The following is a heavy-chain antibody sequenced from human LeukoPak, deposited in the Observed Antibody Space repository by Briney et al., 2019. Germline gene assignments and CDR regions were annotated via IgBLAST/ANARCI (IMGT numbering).Heavy chain of an antibody. CDR2: INPNSGGT. Sequence: ASVKVSCKASRYTFTCYYMQWVRQAPGTGLKWMGRINPNSGGTNYAQKFQGRVTMTRDTSISTAYMELSRLRSDDTAVYYCARGLGTYDYVWGSYRSDAFDIWGQGTMVTVSS. V-gene: IGHV1-2*06. CDR1: RYTFTCYY. CDR3: ARGLGTYDYVWGSYRSDAFDI. D-gene: IGHD3-16*02. J-gene: IGHJ3*02.